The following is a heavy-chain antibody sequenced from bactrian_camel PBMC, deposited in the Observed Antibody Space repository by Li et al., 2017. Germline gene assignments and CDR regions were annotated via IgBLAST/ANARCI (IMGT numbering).Heavy chain of an antibody. CDR2: ITSGGGSGTFTT. V-gene: IGHV3S25*01. J-gene: IGHJ4*01. D-gene: IGHD4*01. Sequence: QLVESGGGLVQPGGSLRLSCAASGFTFSTYWMYWVRQAPGKGLEWVSTITSGGGSGTFTTYYADSVKGRFTISRDNVKNTVYLQMNSLKPEDTAVYICVRSASDPVNYWGQGTQVTVS. CDR1: GFTFSTYW. CDR3: VRSASDPVNY.